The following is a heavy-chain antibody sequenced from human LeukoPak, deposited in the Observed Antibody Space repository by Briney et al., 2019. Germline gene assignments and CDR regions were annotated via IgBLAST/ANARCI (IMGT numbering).Heavy chain of an antibody. CDR2: IIPIFGTA. D-gene: IGHD2-2*01. V-gene: IGHV1-69*13. CDR3: ATSVGVVPAASFDY. CDR1: GYTFTSYA. J-gene: IGHJ4*02. Sequence: GASVKVSCKASGYTFTSYAMNWVRQAPGQGLEWMGGIIPIFGTANYAQKFQGRVTITADESTSTAYMELSSLRSEDTAVYYCATSVGVVPAASFDYWGQGTLATVSS.